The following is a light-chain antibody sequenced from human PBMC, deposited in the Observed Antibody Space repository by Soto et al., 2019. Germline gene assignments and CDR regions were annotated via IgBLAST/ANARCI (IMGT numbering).Light chain of an antibody. J-gene: IGKJ4*01. CDR1: QSVSSY. CDR2: DAS. V-gene: IGKV3-11*01. Sequence: EIVLTQSPATLSLSPGEGATLSCRASQSVSSYLAWYQQXPGQAPRILIYDASNRATGIPARFSGSGSGTDFTLTISSLEPEDSAVYYCQQRSYWLTFGGGTKVDI. CDR3: QQRSYWLT.